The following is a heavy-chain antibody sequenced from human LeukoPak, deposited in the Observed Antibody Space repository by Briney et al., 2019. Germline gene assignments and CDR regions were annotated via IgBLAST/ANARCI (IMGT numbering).Heavy chain of an antibody. Sequence: PGGSLRLSCAASEFTFSNYDTNWVRQAPGKGLEWVSYISNSGSTIYYAASVKGRFTISRDNARNSLYLQMNSLRAEDTALYYCARDLSSTTGCYYYGMDVWGQGTTVTVSS. CDR2: ISNSGSTI. CDR3: ARDLSSTTGCYYYGMDV. D-gene: IGHD2/OR15-2a*01. CDR1: EFTFSNYD. V-gene: IGHV3-48*03. J-gene: IGHJ6*02.